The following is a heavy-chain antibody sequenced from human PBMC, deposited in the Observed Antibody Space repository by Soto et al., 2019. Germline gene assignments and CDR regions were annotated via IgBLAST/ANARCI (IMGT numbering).Heavy chain of an antibody. J-gene: IGHJ4*02. CDR3: ARDSRTRIAAAGRFDY. CDR2: ISYDGSNK. V-gene: IGHV3-30-3*01. CDR1: GFTFSSYA. D-gene: IGHD6-13*01. Sequence: PGGSLRLSCAASGFTFSSYAMHWVRQAPGKGLEWVAVISYDGSNKYYADSVKGRFTISRDNSKNTLYLQMNSLRAEDTAVYYCARDSRTRIAAAGRFDYWGQGTLVTVSS.